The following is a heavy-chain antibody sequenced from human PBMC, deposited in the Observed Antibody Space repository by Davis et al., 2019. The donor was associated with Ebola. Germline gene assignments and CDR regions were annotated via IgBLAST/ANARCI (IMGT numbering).Heavy chain of an antibody. CDR2: IYSGGST. D-gene: IGHD3-3*01. J-gene: IGHJ6*02. CDR3: ARDGSTIFVDGMDV. CDR1: GFTVSSNY. V-gene: IGHV3-53*01. Sequence: PGGSLRLSCAASGFTVSSNYMSWVRQAPGKGLEWVSVIYSGGSTYYADSVKGRFTISRDNSKNTLYLQMNSLRAEDTAVYYCARDGSTIFVDGMDVWGQGTTVTVSS.